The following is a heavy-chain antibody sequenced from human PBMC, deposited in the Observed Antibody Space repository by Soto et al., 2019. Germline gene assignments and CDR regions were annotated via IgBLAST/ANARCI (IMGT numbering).Heavy chain of an antibody. D-gene: IGHD5-12*01. J-gene: IGHJ6*02. CDR3: ARGGKMATITYYYGMDV. CDR1: GFTVSSNY. V-gene: IGHV3-53*04. CDR2: IYSGGST. Sequence: EVQLVESGGGLVQPGGSLRLSCAASGFTVSSNYMSWVRQAPGKGLEWVSVIYSGGSTYYADSVKGRFTISRHNSKNTLYLQMNSLRAEDTAVYYCARGGKMATITYYYGMDVWGQGTTVTVSS.